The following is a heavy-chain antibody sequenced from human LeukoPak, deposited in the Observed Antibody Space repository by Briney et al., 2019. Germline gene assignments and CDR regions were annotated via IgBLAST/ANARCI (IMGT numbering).Heavy chain of an antibody. V-gene: IGHV4-30-4*01. CDR2: IYYSGST. CDR3: AREPAASEGFDY. CDR1: GGSISSGDYY. J-gene: IGHJ4*02. D-gene: IGHD6-13*01. Sequence: PSETLSLTCTVSGGSISSGDYYWSWIRQPPGKGLEWIGYIYYSGSTYYNPSLKSRVTISVDTSKNQFSLKLSSVTAADTAVYYCAREPAASEGFDYWGQGTLVTVSS.